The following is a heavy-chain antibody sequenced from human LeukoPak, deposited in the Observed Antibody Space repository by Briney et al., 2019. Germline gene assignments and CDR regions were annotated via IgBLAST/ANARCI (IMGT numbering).Heavy chain of an antibody. V-gene: IGHV3-30*18. CDR1: GFTFSSYG. J-gene: IGHJ4*02. D-gene: IGHD3/OR15-3a*01. CDR3: AKTPTRWTPANYFDY. Sequence: PGKSLRLSCAASGFTFSSYGMHWVRQAPGKGPEWVAVISYDGSNKYYADSVKGRFTISRDNSKNTLYLQMNSLRAEDTAVYYCAKTPTRWTPANYFDYWGQGTLVTVSS. CDR2: ISYDGSNK.